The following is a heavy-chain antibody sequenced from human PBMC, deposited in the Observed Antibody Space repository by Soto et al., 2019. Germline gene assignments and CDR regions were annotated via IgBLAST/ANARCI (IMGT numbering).Heavy chain of an antibody. J-gene: IGHJ5*02. D-gene: IGHD1-7*01. CDR2: IRNKANGYAT. Sequence: EVQLVDSGGGLVQPGGSLKLSCAASGFTFNIAAIHWVRQASGKGLEWVGLIRNKANGYATAYAASMRGRITVSRDDSKNMACLEINSLKSEDTAVYHCARQGVALELDLWGQGTLVTVSS. CDR3: ARQGVALELDL. CDR1: GFTFNIAA. V-gene: IGHV3-73*01.